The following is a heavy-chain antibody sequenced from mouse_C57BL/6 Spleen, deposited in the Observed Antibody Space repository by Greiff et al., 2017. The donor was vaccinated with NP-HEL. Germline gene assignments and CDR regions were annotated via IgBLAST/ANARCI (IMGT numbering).Heavy chain of an antibody. D-gene: IGHD4-1*01. CDR2: INPYNGGT. V-gene: IGHV1-19*01. CDR1: GYTFTDYY. CDR3: AREGTGFDY. J-gene: IGHJ2*01. Sequence: EVQLQQSGPVLVKPGASVKMSCKASGYTFTDYYMNWVKQSHGKSLEWIGVINPYNGGTSYNQKFKGKATLTVDKSSSTAYMELNSLTSEDSAVYYCAREGTGFDYWGQGTTLTVSS.